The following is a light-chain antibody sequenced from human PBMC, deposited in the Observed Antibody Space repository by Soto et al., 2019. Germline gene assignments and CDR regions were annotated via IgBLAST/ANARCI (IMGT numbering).Light chain of an antibody. V-gene: IGLV2-14*01. CDR1: SSDIGGYNF. CDR3: GSFTTTTTLYV. CDR2: EVS. Sequence: QSGLTQPASVSGSPGQSITISCTGTSSDIGGYNFVSWYQQHPGKAPKLILFEVSNRPSGVSNRFSGSKSGNTASLTISGLQAEDEADYYCGSFTTTTTLYVFGTGTKVTVL. J-gene: IGLJ1*01.